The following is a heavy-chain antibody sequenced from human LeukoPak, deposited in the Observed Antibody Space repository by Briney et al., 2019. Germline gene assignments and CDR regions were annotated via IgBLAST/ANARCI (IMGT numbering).Heavy chain of an antibody. CDR1: GGSISSGGYY. Sequence: SETLSLTCTASGGSISSGGYYWSWIRQHPGKGLEWIGYIYYSGSTYYNPSLKSRVTISVDTSKDQFSLKLSSVTAADTAVYYCARGYSYGYDDYYYGMDVWGQGTTVTVSS. CDR3: ARGYSYGYDDYYYGMDV. J-gene: IGHJ6*02. D-gene: IGHD5-18*01. CDR2: IYYSGST. V-gene: IGHV4-31*03.